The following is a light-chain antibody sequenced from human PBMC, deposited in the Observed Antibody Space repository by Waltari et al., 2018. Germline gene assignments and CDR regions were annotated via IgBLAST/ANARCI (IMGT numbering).Light chain of an antibody. CDR2: DVS. V-gene: IGKV1-33*01. CDR1: QDISNH. J-gene: IGKJ5*01. Sequence: DIEMTQSPSSLSASVGEKVTITCRASQDISNHLSWFQQKPGKAPKLLIYDVSKLGTGVASRFSGGGSRADFTLIINDVQPEDVATYYCQQYDSLTLLTFGQGTRLE. CDR3: QQYDSLTLLT.